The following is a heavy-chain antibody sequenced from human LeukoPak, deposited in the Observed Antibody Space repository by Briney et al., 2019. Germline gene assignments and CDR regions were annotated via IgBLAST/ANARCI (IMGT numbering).Heavy chain of an antibody. CDR1: GGSISSGSYY. CDR2: IYTSGST. Sequence: ASETLSLTCTVSGGSISSGSYYWSWIRQPAGKGLEWIGRIYTSGSTNYNPSLKSRVTISVDTSKNQFSLKLSSVTAADTAVYYCARGENWFDPWGQGTLVTVSS. J-gene: IGHJ5*02. CDR3: ARGENWFDP. D-gene: IGHD3-16*01. V-gene: IGHV4-61*02.